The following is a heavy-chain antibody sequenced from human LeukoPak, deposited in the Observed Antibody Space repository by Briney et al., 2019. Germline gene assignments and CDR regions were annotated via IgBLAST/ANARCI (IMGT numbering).Heavy chain of an antibody. D-gene: IGHD3-3*02. Sequence: ESLKISCKGYGYSFTSYWIGWVRQMPGKGLEWMGLIYPGNSDTRYSPSFHGQVTISADKSISTAYLQWSSLKASDTAVYYCVCDRGNFDSFDFWGQGTLVTVSS. CDR1: GYSFTSYW. V-gene: IGHV5-51*01. CDR3: VCDRGNFDSFDF. CDR2: IYPGNSDT. J-gene: IGHJ4*02.